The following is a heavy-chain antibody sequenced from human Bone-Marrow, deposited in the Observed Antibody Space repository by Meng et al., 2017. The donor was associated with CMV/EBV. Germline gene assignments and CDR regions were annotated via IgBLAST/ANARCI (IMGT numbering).Heavy chain of an antibody. Sequence: GGSLRLSCAASGFTCSSYSMNWVRQAPGKGLEWVSSISSSSSYIYYADSVKGRFTISRDNAKNSLYLQMNSLRAEDTAVYYCARGCSTSCYYGMDVWGQGTTVTV. J-gene: IGHJ6*02. D-gene: IGHD2-2*01. CDR1: GFTCSSYS. CDR3: ARGCSTSCYYGMDV. CDR2: ISSSSSYI. V-gene: IGHV3-21*01.